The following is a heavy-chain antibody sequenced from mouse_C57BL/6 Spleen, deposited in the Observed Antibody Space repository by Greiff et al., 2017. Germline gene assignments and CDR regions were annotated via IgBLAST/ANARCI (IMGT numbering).Heavy chain of an antibody. J-gene: IGHJ2*01. CDR3: ARSHYYGSSFDY. V-gene: IGHV1-59*01. CDR1: GYTFTSYW. CDR2: IDPSASYT. Sequence: QVQLQQPGAELVRPGTSVKLSCKASGYTFTSYWMHWVKQRPGQGLEWIGVIDPSASYTNYNQKFKGKATLTVDTSSSTAYMQLSSLTSEDSAVYYCARSHYYGSSFDYWGQGTTLTVSS. D-gene: IGHD1-1*01.